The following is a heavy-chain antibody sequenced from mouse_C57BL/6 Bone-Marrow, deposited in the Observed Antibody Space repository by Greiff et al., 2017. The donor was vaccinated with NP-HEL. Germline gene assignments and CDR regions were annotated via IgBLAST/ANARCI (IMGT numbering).Heavy chain of an antibody. Sequence: VQLQQSGPGLVQPSQSLSITCTVSGFSLTSYGVHWVRQSPGKGLEWLGVIWRGGSTDYNAAFMSRLSITKDNSKSQVFFKMNSLQADDTAIYYCAKNSFITTVVDAMDYWGQGTSVTVSS. V-gene: IGHV2-5*01. CDR3: AKNSFITTVVDAMDY. D-gene: IGHD1-1*01. CDR1: GFSLTSYG. CDR2: IWRGGST. J-gene: IGHJ4*01.